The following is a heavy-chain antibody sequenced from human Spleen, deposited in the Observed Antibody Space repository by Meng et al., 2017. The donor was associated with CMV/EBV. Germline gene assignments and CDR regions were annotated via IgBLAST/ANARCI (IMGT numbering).Heavy chain of an antibody. Sequence: SETLSLTCTVSGGSISSYYWSWIRQPPGKGLEWIGSIYYSGSTYYNPSLKSRVTIPVDTSKNQFSLKLSSVTAADTAVYYCARLEQLGLGFDYWGQGTLVTVSS. J-gene: IGHJ4*02. CDR3: ARLEQLGLGFDY. D-gene: IGHD6-6*01. CDR1: GGSISSYY. V-gene: IGHV4-59*05. CDR2: IYYSGST.